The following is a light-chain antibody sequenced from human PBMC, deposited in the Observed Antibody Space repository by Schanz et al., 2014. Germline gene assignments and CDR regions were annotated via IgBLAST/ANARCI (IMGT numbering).Light chain of an antibody. Sequence: QSVLTQPPSASGSPGQSVTISCTGTSSDVGGYNYVSWYQQHPGKAPKLMIYDVTNRPSGVSNRFSGSKSGNTASLTVSGLQAEDEADYYCCSYAGSTNLRFGGGTKLTVL. V-gene: IGLV2-8*01. CDR3: CSYAGSTNLR. CDR1: SSDVGGYNY. J-gene: IGLJ3*02. CDR2: DVT.